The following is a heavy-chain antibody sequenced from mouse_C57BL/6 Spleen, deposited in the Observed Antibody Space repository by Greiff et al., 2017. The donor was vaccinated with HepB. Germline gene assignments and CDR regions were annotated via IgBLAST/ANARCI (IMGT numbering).Heavy chain of an antibody. CDR3: ARQLRRWFAY. J-gene: IGHJ3*01. D-gene: IGHD3-2*02. CDR1: GYTFTSYW. V-gene: IGHV1-69*01. Sequence: VQLQQSGAELVMPGASVKLSCKASGYTFTSYWMHWVKQRPGQGLEWIGEIDPSDSYTNYNQKFKGKSTLTVDKSSSTAHMQLSSLTSEDSAVYYCARQLRRWFAYWGQGTLVTVSA. CDR2: IDPSDSYT.